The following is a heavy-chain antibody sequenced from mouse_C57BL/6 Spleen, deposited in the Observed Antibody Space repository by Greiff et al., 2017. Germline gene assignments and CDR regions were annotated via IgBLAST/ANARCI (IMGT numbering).Heavy chain of an antibody. CDR1: GYTFTSYW. J-gene: IGHJ3*01. CDR3: AREDYYGSSYVKVY. D-gene: IGHD1-1*01. Sequence: QVQLQQSGAELVKPGASVKLSCKASGYTFTSYWMHWVKQRPGQGLEWIGMIHPNSGSTNYNEKFKSKATLTVDKSSSTAYMQLSSLTSEDSAVYYCAREDYYGSSYVKVYWGQGTLVTVSA. V-gene: IGHV1-64*01. CDR2: IHPNSGST.